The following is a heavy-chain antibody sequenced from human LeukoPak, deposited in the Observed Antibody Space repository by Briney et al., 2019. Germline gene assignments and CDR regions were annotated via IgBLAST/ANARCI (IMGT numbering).Heavy chain of an antibody. Sequence: GGSLRLSCAASGFTFSSYSMNWVRQAPGKGLEWVSSISSSSSYIYYADSVKGRFTISRDNAKNPLYLQMNSLRAEDTAVYYCATLGYCSGGSCPYYYYGMDVWGQGTTVTVSS. CDR1: GFTFSSYS. CDR2: ISSSSSYI. D-gene: IGHD2-15*01. V-gene: IGHV3-21*01. CDR3: ATLGYCSGGSCPYYYYGMDV. J-gene: IGHJ6*02.